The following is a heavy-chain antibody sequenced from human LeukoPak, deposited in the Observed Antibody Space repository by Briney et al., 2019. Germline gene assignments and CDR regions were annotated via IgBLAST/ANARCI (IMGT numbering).Heavy chain of an antibody. V-gene: IGHV3-23*01. Sequence: GGSLRLSCAASGFTFSSYAMSWVRQAPGKGLEWVLAISGSGGSTYYADSVKGRFTISRDNSKNTLYLQMNSLRAEDTAVYYCAKSGVGGLRGGYFDYWGQGTLVTVSS. CDR3: AKSGVGGLRGGYFDY. J-gene: IGHJ4*02. CDR2: ISGSGGST. D-gene: IGHD4-17*01. CDR1: GFTFSSYA.